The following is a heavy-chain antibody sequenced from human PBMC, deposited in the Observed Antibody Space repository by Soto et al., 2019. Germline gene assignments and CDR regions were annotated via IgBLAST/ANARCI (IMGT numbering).Heavy chain of an antibody. J-gene: IGHJ4*02. CDR3: AREEPVSSWSPLDY. Sequence: EVQLVESGGGLVQNGGSLRLSCAASGFTFSRIWMHWVRQAPGKGLVWVSRISSDGTTTNYADSVRGRFTMSRDNAKNTLYLQLNSLKAEDTAVYYGAREEPVSSWSPLDYWGQGTLVTVSS. CDR2: ISSDGTTT. CDR1: GFTFSRIW. D-gene: IGHD6-13*01. V-gene: IGHV3-74*01.